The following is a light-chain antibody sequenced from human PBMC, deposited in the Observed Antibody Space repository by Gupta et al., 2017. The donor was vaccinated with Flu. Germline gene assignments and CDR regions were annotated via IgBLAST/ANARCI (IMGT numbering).Light chain of an antibody. V-gene: IGLV6-57*01. CDR3: QSYDSSDHVV. CDR1: RGRIASNS. CDR2: DDD. J-gene: IGLJ2*01. Sequence: NFLLTQPRSVSESPGTKVTISCIRSRGRIASNSVHWYQQRPGTPPTSVIYDDDQRPSGVPDRFSGSLDSSSNSASLTISGLKTEDEADYYCQSYDSSDHVVFGEGTKLTVL.